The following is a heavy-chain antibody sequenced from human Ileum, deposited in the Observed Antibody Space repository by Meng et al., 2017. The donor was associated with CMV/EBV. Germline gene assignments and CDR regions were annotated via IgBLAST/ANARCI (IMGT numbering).Heavy chain of an antibody. Sequence: GESLKRSCSASGFRFSTFSMSWVRQAPGKGLEWISYISSSGRNIYYKDSVKGRFTISRDNAKDSVYLQMNSLRVNDTAVYYCARDRVPHGMDVWGQGTTVTVSS. CDR1: GFRFSTFS. J-gene: IGHJ6*01. CDR3: ARDRVPHGMDV. D-gene: IGHD6-6*01. V-gene: IGHV3-48*04. CDR2: ISSSGRNI.